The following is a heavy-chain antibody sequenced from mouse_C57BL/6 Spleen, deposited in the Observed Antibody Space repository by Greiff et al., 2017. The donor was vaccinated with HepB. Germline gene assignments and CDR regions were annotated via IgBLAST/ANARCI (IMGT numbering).Heavy chain of an antibody. J-gene: IGHJ2*01. CDR1: GYAFTNYL. CDR2: INPGSGGT. Sequence: QVQLQQSGAELVRPGPSVKVSCKASGYAFTNYLIEWVKQRPGQGLEWIGVINPGSGGTNYNEKFKGKATLTADKSSSTAYMQLSSLTSEDSAVYFCASGENYFDYWGQGTTLTVSS. V-gene: IGHV1-54*01. CDR3: ASGENYFDY.